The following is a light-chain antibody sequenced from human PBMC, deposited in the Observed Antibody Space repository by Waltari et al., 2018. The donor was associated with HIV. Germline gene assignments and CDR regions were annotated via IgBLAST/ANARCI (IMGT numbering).Light chain of an antibody. Sequence: QSVLTQPPSVSGAPGQRVTISCTGSSSNIGAGYDVHWYQQLPGTAPKLLIYGNSNRPSGVPDRCSGSKSGASASLVITGLQAEDEADYYCQSYDSSLSGWVFGGGTKLTVL. CDR2: GNS. CDR1: SSNIGAGYD. V-gene: IGLV1-40*01. CDR3: QSYDSSLSGWV. J-gene: IGLJ3*02.